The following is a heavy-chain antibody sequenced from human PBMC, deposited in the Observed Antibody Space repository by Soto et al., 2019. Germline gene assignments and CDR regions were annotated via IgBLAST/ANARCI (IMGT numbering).Heavy chain of an antibody. J-gene: IGHJ4*02. D-gene: IGHD3-3*01. V-gene: IGHV3-15*01. CDR3: APDWNFDY. Sequence: EVQLVESGGGLVKPGGSLRLSCAASGFTLSNAWVSWVRQAPGKGLEWVGRIKNKFEGATTDYAAPVKGRFTISRNDSKNKLYLQMSSLITDDTAVYYCAPDWNFDYRGQGTRVTVSS. CDR1: GFTLSNAW. CDR2: IKNKFEGATT.